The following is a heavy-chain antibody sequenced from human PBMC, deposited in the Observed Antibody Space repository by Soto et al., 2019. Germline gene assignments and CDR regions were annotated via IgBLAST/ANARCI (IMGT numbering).Heavy chain of an antibody. D-gene: IGHD1-7*01. J-gene: IGHJ6*02. CDR1: GGTFSSYA. Sequence: GASVKVSCKASGGTFSSYAISWVRQAPGQGLEWMGGIIPIFGTANYAQKFQGRVTITADESTSTAYMELSSLRSEDTAVYYCARSDAGTTYHYYYGMDVWGQGTTVTVSS. CDR3: ARSDAGTTYHYYYGMDV. CDR2: IIPIFGTA. V-gene: IGHV1-69*13.